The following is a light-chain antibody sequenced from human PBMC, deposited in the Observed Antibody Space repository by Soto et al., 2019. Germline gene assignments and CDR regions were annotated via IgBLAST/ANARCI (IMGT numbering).Light chain of an antibody. V-gene: IGKV3-15*01. CDR1: QSVSSN. CDR3: QQYNNWPPYT. J-gene: IGKJ2*01. CDR2: GTS. Sequence: EIVMTQSPATLSVSPGERATLSCRASQSVSSNLAWYQQKPGQAPRLLIYGTSTRATGIPARFSGSGSGTEFTVTISSLQSEDFAVYHCQQYNNWPPYTFGQGTKLEIK.